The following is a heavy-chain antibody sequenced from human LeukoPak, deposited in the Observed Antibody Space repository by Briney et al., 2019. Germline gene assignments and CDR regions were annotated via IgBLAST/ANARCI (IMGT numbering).Heavy chain of an antibody. V-gene: IGHV4-4*07. D-gene: IGHD6-19*01. CDR3: ARAGDRIAVADYMDV. J-gene: IGHJ6*03. Sequence: PSETLSLTCTVSGGSISSYYWSWIRQPAGKGLEWIGRIYTSGSTNYNPSLKSRVTMSVDTSKNQFSLKLSSVTAADTAVYYCARAGDRIAVADYMDVWGKGTTVTISS. CDR1: GGSISSYY. CDR2: IYTSGST.